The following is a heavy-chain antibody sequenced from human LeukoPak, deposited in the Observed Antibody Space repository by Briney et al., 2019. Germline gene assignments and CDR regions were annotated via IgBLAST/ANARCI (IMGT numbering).Heavy chain of an antibody. V-gene: IGHV4-4*07. CDR1: GGPISSHY. CDR2: IHTSGIT. Sequence: PSETLSLTCTVSGGPISSHYWSWVRQPAGKGLEYIGRIHTSGITNYNPSLKSRVTMSGDTSKNQFSLKLSSVTAADTAVYYCARDLGSNYVYFDYWGQGSLVTVSS. D-gene: IGHD1-26*01. J-gene: IGHJ4*02. CDR3: ARDLGSNYVYFDY.